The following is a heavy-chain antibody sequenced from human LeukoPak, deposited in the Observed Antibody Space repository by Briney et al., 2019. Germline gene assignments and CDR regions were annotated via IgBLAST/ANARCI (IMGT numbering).Heavy chain of an antibody. D-gene: IGHD2-15*01. CDR3: AKVRYCSGVNCYPDDN. J-gene: IGHJ4*02. CDR2: ISFDGTDA. Sequence: PGTSLRLSCAASGFTFSSYAIHWVRQAPGKGLEWVAVISFDGTDAFYADSVKGRFTISRDNSKNMLYLEMNSLSTEDTAVYYCAKVRYCSGVNCYPDDNWGQGTLVTVSS. V-gene: IGHV3-30*04. CDR1: GFTFSSYA.